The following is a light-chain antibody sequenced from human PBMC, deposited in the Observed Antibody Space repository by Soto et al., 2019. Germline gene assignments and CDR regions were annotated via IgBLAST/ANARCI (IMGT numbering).Light chain of an antibody. CDR2: AAS. J-gene: IGKJ1*01. CDR3: QQYNSYPRT. Sequence: DVHMTQSPSSLSASVGDRVTITCRASQSISSYLGWYQQKPGKAPKVLIYAASTLQSGVPSRFSGSGSGTEFTLTISSLQPEDFATYYCQQYNSYPRTFGQGTKVDIK. CDR1: QSISSY. V-gene: IGKV1-9*01.